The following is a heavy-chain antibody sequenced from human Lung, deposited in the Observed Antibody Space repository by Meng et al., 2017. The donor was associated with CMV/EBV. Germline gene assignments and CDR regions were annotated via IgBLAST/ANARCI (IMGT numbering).Heavy chain of an antibody. Sequence: PLGESGVGLGKPGGSLRLSCAASGFTLSDASRNWVRKAPGKGLEWVTSISSGSTSRYYADSVKGRFTISRDNAKNSLYLQMNSLRAEDTALYYCATDKGEGFDPWGQGTLVTVSS. J-gene: IGHJ5*02. CDR1: GFTLSDAS. V-gene: IGHV3-21*01. CDR3: ATDKGEGFDP. CDR2: ISSGSTSR. D-gene: IGHD2-21*01.